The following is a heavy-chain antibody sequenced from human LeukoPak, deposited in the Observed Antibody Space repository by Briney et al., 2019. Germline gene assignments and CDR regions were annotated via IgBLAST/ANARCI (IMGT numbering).Heavy chain of an antibody. CDR3: GRWGRGDDAFDI. Sequence: GGSLRLSCVASGFSFSSYAMSWVRQAPGKGLEWVSVIYSGGSTYYADSVKGRFTISRDNSKNTLYLQMNSLRAEDAAAYYCGRWGRGDDAFDIWGQGTMVTVSS. J-gene: IGHJ3*02. D-gene: IGHD3-16*01. CDR1: GFSFSSYA. CDR2: IYSGGST. V-gene: IGHV3-66*02.